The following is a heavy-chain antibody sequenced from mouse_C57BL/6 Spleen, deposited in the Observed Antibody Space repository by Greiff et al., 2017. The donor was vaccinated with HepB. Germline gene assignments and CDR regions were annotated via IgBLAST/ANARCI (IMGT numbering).Heavy chain of an antibody. Sequence: QVQLKESGAELVRPGTSVKVSCKASGYAFTNYLIEWVKQRPGQGLEWIGVINPGSGGTNYNEKFKGKATLTADKSSSTAYMQLSSLTSEDSAVYFGARGTAQEAMDYWGQGTSVTVSS. J-gene: IGHJ4*01. V-gene: IGHV1-54*01. CDR2: INPGSGGT. D-gene: IGHD3-2*02. CDR1: GYAFTNYL. CDR3: ARGTAQEAMDY.